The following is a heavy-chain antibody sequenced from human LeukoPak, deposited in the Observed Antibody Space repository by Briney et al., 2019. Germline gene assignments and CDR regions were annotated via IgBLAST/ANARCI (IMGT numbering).Heavy chain of an antibody. CDR3: AKDRIVGATTT. Sequence: PGGSLRLSCAASGFTFSSYNMNWVRQAPGKGLEWVSSITSSSSYIYYADSVKGRFTISRDNSKNTLYLQMNSLRAEDTAVYYCAKDRIVGATTTWGQGTLVTVSS. CDR2: ITSSSSYI. J-gene: IGHJ5*02. V-gene: IGHV3-21*04. CDR1: GFTFSSYN. D-gene: IGHD1-26*01.